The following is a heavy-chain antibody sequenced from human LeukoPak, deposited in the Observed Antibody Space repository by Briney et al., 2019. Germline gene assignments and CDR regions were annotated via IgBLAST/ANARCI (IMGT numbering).Heavy chain of an antibody. D-gene: IGHD3-3*01. CDR2: ISYDGSNK. Sequence: PGGSLRLSCAASGFTFSSYAMHWVRQAPGKGLEWVAVISYDGSNKYYADSVKGRFTISRDNSKNTLYLQMNSLRAEDTAVYYCARGAFWSGYSFDYWGQGTLVTVSP. CDR3: ARGAFWSGYSFDY. J-gene: IGHJ4*02. CDR1: GFTFSSYA. V-gene: IGHV3-30*04.